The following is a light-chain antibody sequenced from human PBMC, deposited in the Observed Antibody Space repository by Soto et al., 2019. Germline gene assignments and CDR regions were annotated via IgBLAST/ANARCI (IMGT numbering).Light chain of an antibody. V-gene: IGKV3-15*01. CDR2: DAS. CDR3: QQYNNYWT. CDR1: QSVATN. J-gene: IGKJ1*01. Sequence: EIVMTQSPATLSVSPGERATLSCRASQSVATNLAWYQQKPGQPPRLLIYDASSLESGVPSRFSGSGSATEFTLTISSLQPDDFATYYCQQYNNYWTFGQGTKVDIK.